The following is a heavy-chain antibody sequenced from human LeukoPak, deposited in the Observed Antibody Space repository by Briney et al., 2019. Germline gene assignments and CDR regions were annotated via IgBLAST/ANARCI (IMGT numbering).Heavy chain of an antibody. CDR1: GYTFTGYY. V-gene: IGHV1-2*06. CDR2: INPNSGGT. D-gene: IGHD5-12*01. Sequence: ASVKVSCKASGYTFTGYYMHWVRQAPGQGLEWMGRINPNSGGTNYAQKFQGRVTMTRDTSISTAYMELSRLTSDDTAVYYCARGYSGYDWVLGYWGQGTLVTVSS. CDR3: ARGYSGYDWVLGY. J-gene: IGHJ4*02.